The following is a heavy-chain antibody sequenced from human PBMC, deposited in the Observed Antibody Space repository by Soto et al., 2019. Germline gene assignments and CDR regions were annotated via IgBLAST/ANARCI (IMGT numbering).Heavy chain of an antibody. D-gene: IGHD2-8*01. CDR3: ARGAYCTNGVCLNYGMDV. CDR1: GGSISSYY. CDR2: IYYSGST. J-gene: IGHJ6*02. V-gene: IGHV4-59*01. Sequence: SETLSLTCTVSGGSISSYYWSWIRQPPGKGLKWIRYIYYSGSTNYNPSLKSRVNISVDTSKNQFSLKLSSVTAADTAVYYCARGAYCTNGVCLNYGMDVWGQGTTVTVSS.